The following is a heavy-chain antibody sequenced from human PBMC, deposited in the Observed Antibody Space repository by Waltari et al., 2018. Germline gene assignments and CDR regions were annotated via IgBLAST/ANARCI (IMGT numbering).Heavy chain of an antibody. V-gene: IGHV3-15*01. Sequence: EVQMVESGGGSVKPGDSLRLACVASGFGFTASWLTWVRQAPGKGVGWVGRIKSQNDGATTDCSATVRGRFSVSRYDSQNMLFLQMNSLRVEDTALYYCTTLDAPWGGWGHGTLVTVSS. CDR3: TTLDAPWGG. CDR1: GFGFTASW. D-gene: IGHD7-27*01. J-gene: IGHJ4*01. CDR2: IKSQNDGATT.